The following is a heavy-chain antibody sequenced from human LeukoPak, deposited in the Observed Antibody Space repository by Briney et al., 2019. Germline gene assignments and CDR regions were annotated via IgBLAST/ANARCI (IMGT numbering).Heavy chain of an antibody. Sequence: SETLSLTCAVYGGSFSGYYWSWIRQPPGKVLEWIGEINHSGSTNYNPSLKSRVTISVDTSKNQFSLKLSSVTAADTAVYYCARMSTNHYDILTGYYIDTGVGTFDYWGQGTLVTVSS. CDR2: INHSGST. CDR3: ARMSTNHYDILTGYYIDTGVGTFDY. V-gene: IGHV4-34*01. J-gene: IGHJ4*02. CDR1: GGSFSGYY. D-gene: IGHD3-9*01.